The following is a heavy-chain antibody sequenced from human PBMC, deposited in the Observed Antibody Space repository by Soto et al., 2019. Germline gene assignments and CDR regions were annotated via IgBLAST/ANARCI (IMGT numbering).Heavy chain of an antibody. CDR1: GFTFSSYW. Sequence: EMQLVESGGGLVQPGGSLRLSCAASGFTFSSYWMSWVRQAPGKGLEWVANINQDGSERYFADSVKGRFTISRDNAKDSLYLQMNSLRAEDTAVYYCARDDLEGYWGQGTLVTVSS. CDR2: INQDGSER. CDR3: ARDDLEGY. J-gene: IGHJ4*02. V-gene: IGHV3-7*01.